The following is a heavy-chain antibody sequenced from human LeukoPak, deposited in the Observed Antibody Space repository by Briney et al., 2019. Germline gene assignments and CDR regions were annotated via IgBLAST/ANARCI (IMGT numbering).Heavy chain of an antibody. J-gene: IGHJ3*02. Sequence: WASVKVSCKASGGTFSSYAISWVRQAPGQGLEWTGGIIPIFGTANYAQKFQGRVTITADESTSTAYMELSSLRSEDTAVYYCASQNPAAVAFDIWGQGTMVTVSS. CDR1: GGTFSSYA. CDR2: IIPIFGTA. V-gene: IGHV1-69*01. D-gene: IGHD2-15*01. CDR3: ASQNPAAVAFDI.